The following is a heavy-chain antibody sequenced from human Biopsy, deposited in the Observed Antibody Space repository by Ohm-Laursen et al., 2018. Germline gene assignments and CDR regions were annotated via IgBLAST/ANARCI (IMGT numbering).Heavy chain of an antibody. J-gene: IGHJ4*02. CDR1: GGTFSSHA. CDR3: ARDRSSGSYSPSDY. CDR2: IIPIFGTA. D-gene: IGHD1-26*01. Sequence: SSVKVSCKASGGTFSSHAISWVRQAPGQGLEWTGGIIPIFGTAEYAQNFQGRLTITADESTSTSYMDLISLRSEDTAVYYCARDRSSGSYSPSDYWGQGTLVTVSS. V-gene: IGHV1-69*01.